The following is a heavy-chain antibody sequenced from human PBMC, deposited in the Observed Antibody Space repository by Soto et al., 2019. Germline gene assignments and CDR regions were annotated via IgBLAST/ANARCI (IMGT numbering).Heavy chain of an antibody. CDR3: AKETTRYYYDSSGPQDY. CDR2: INAGNGNT. CDR1: GYTFTSYG. V-gene: IGHV1-3*01. D-gene: IGHD3-22*01. J-gene: IGHJ4*02. Sequence: ASVKVSCKASGYTFTSYGMHWVRQAPGQRLEWMGWINAGNGNTKYSQKFQGRVTITRDTSASTAYMELNSLRAEDTAVYYCAKETTRYYYDSSGPQDYWGQGTLVTVSS.